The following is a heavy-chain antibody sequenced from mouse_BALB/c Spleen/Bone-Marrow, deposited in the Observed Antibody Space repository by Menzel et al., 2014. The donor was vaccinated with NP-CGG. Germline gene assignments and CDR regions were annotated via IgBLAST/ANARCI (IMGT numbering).Heavy chain of an antibody. J-gene: IGHJ3*01. CDR2: ISYDGSN. Sequence: EVQLQQSGPGLVKPSQSLSLTCSVTGYSITSGYYWNWIWQFPGNKLERMGYISYDGSNNYNPSLKNRISITRDTSKNQFFLKLNSVTTEDAATYYCARKEGNYGAYWGQGTLVTVSA. D-gene: IGHD2-1*01. V-gene: IGHV3-6*02. CDR1: GYSITSGYY. CDR3: ARKEGNYGAY.